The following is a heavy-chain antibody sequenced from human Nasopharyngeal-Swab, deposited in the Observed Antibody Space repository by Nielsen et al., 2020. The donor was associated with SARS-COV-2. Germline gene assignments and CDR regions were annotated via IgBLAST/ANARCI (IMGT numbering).Heavy chain of an antibody. D-gene: IGHD1-26*01. CDR2: INAGNGNT. J-gene: IGHJ6*03. V-gene: IGHV1-3*01. Sequence: ASVKVSCKASGYTFTSYAMHWVRQAPGQRLEWMGWINAGNGNTKYSQKFQGRVTITRDTSASTAYMELSSLRSEDTAVYYCAGWRVGGSYSGYYYYYMDVWGKGTTVTVSS. CDR1: GYTFTSYA. CDR3: AGWRVGGSYSGYYYYYMDV.